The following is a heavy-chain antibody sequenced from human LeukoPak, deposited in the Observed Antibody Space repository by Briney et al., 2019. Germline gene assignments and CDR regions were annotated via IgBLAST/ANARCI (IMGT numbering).Heavy chain of an antibody. CDR2: IYSCGST. CDR3: AKDGDSSGWYIGAFDY. D-gene: IGHD6-19*01. Sequence: GGSLRLSCAASGFTVSSNYMSWVRQAPGKGLEWVSVIYSCGSTYYADSVKGRFTISRDNSKNTLYLQMNSLRAEDTALYYCAKDGDSSGWYIGAFDYWGQGTLVTVSS. J-gene: IGHJ4*02. CDR1: GFTVSSNY. V-gene: IGHV3-66*01.